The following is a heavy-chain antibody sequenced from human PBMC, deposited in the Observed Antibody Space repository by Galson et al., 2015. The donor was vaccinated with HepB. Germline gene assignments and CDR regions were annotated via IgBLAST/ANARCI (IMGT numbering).Heavy chain of an antibody. J-gene: IGHJ3*02. Sequence: SLRLSCAASGFTFGDYAMSWFRQAPGKGLEWVGFIRSKAYGGTTEYAASVKGRFTISRDDSKSIAYLQMNSLKTEDTAVYYRTREKASYYYDGSGYNDAFDIWGQGTMVTVSS. V-gene: IGHV3-49*03. D-gene: IGHD3-22*01. CDR3: TREKASYYYDGSGYNDAFDI. CDR1: GFTFGDYA. CDR2: IRSKAYGGTT.